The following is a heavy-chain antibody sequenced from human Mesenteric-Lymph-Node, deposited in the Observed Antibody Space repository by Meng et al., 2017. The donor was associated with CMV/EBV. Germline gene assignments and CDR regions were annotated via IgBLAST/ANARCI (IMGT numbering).Heavy chain of an antibody. D-gene: IGHD2-2*01. CDR3: AKDDCDITNCWQFYALDV. CDR2: IRHDERSK. J-gene: IGHJ6*02. V-gene: IGHV3-30*02. CDR1: GVTFSHYG. Sequence: GESLKISCTASGVTFSHYGIHWVRLAPGKGLEWVAFIRHDERSKVYADSVKGRFTISRDNCKNTVSMEMNGLKTEDTAVYYCAKDDCDITNCWQFYALDVWGQGTTVTVSS.